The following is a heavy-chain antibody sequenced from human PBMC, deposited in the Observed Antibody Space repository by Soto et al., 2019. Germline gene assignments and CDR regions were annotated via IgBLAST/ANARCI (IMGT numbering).Heavy chain of an antibody. J-gene: IGHJ5*02. V-gene: IGHV4-4*02. D-gene: IGHD2-21*01. CDR2: ISRTGST. CDR3: SKWHHMDP. CDR1: GGSIDSSNW. Sequence: SETLSLTCTVSGGSIDSSNWWTWARQPPGKGLEWIGEISRTGSTNYNPSLRGRVTMSVDRSNNQFFLKVNSVIAADTAVYYCSKWHHMDPWGQGIMGTVSS.